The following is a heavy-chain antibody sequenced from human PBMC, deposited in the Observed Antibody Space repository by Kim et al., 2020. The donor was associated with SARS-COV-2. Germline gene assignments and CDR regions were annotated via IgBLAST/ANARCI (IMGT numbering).Heavy chain of an antibody. D-gene: IGHD6-13*01. Sequence: YVKGRFTISRDNAKNSLYLQMNSLRAEDTAVYYCARVSARYSSSWYYFDYWGQGTLVTVSS. CDR3: ARVSARYSSSWYYFDY. J-gene: IGHJ4*02. V-gene: IGHV3-11*05.